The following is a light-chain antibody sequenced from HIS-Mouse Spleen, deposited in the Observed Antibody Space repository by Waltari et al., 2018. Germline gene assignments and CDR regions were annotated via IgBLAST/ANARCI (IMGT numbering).Light chain of an antibody. CDR2: EDS. CDR3: YSTDSSGNHRV. Sequence: SYELTQPSSVSVSPGQTARITCSGDVLAKKYAYWYPQKSGQAPVLVIYEDSKRPSGIPERFSGSSSGTMATLTISGAQVEDEADYYCYSTDSSGNHRVFGGGTKLTVL. V-gene: IGLV3-10*01. CDR1: VLAKKY. J-gene: IGLJ2*01.